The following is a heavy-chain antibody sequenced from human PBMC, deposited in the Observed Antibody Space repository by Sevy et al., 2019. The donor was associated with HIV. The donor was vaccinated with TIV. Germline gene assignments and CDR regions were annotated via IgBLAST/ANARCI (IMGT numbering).Heavy chain of an antibody. CDR3: AREGCTKPHDY. CDR1: GFTFSKYS. J-gene: IGHJ4*02. D-gene: IGHD2-8*01. V-gene: IGHV3-23*01. Sequence: GGSLRLSCAASGFTFSKYSMSWVRQPPGKGLEWVSTLSFGCGEINYADSGKGRFTISRDNSKSSVYLQMNNLRPEDTAVYSCAREGCTKPHDYWGQGTLVTVSS. CDR2: LSFGCGEI.